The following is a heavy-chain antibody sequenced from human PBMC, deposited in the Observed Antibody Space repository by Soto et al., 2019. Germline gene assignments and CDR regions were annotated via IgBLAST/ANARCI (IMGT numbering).Heavy chain of an antibody. Sequence: QVQLVESGGGLVKPGGSLRLSSEASGITFSDHYMTWIRKAPGKGLEWISYISGTAGTIYYADSVKGRFTISRDNAKNSLFLQLTSLTAEDTAVYYCARAPYYGSGTFYYYALDVWGQGTTVTVSS. CDR2: ISGTAGTI. CDR3: ARAPYYGSGTFYYYALDV. V-gene: IGHV3-11*01. D-gene: IGHD3-10*01. CDR1: GITFSDHY. J-gene: IGHJ6*02.